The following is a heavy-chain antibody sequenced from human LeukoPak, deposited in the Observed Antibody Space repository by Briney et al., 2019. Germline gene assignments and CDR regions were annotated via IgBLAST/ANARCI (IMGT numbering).Heavy chain of an antibody. Sequence: SVKVSCKASGGTFSSYAISWVRQAPGQGLEWMGGIIPIFGTANYAQKFRGRVTITADESTSTAYMELSSLRSEDTAVYYCATNRYSYYYYGMDVWGKGTTVTVSS. V-gene: IGHV1-69*13. D-gene: IGHD5-18*01. CDR3: ATNRYSYYYYGMDV. CDR1: GGTFSSYA. CDR2: IIPIFGTA. J-gene: IGHJ6*04.